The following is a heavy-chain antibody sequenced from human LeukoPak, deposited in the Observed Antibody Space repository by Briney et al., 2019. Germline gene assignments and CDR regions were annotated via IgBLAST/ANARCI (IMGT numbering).Heavy chain of an antibody. CDR1: GGSISSYY. V-gene: IGHV4-59*01. J-gene: IGHJ4*02. Sequence: KASETLSLTCTVSGGSISSYYWSWIRQPPGKGLEWIGYIYYSGSTNYNPSPKSRVTISVDTSKNQFSLKLSSVTAADTAVYYCARGRYSSSSGDYWGQGTLVTVSS. CDR3: ARGRYSSSSGDY. CDR2: IYYSGST. D-gene: IGHD6-6*01.